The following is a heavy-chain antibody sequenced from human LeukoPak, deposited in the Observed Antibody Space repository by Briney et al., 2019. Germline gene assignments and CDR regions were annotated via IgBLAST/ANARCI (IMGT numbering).Heavy chain of an antibody. V-gene: IGHV3-23*01. D-gene: IGHD5-18*01. J-gene: IGHJ4*02. CDR1: GFTFSSYA. CDR3: AKSSGYTDN. CDR2: IGGSGGNT. Sequence: PGGSLRLSCAASGFTFSSYAMSWVRQAPGKGLEWVSGIGGSGGNTDYADSVKGRFTISRDNSKNTLYLQMNSLRAEDTAVYYCAKSSGYTDNWGQGTLVTVSS.